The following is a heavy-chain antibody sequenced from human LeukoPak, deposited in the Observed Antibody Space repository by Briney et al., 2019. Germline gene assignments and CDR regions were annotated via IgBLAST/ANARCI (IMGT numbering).Heavy chain of an antibody. CDR1: GGSFSGYY. J-gene: IGHJ6*03. D-gene: IGHD4-17*01. CDR3: ATTGDYYYYYMDV. V-gene: IGHV4-34*01. CDR2: INHSGST. Sequence: SETLSLTCAVYGGSFSGYYWSWIRQPPGKGLEWIGEINHSGSTNYNPSLKSRVTISVDTSKNQFTLKLSSVTAADTAVYYCATTGDYYYYYMDVWGKGTTVNVSS.